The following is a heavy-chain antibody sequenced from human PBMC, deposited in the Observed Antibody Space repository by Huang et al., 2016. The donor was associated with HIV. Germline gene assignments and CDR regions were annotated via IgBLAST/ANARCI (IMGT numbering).Heavy chain of an antibody. CDR2: IKKDEIEK. Sequence: VESGGRLVQPGGSISLSCVGSTFRFGAYWMSWVRQSPGRGWEGVANIKKDEIEKYYVDSVKGRFNISRDNAKKVLFLEMNNVRVEDTATYYCATKTAAMDIWGQGTTVTVS. CDR1: TFRFGAYW. V-gene: IGHV3-7*01. J-gene: IGHJ6*02. D-gene: IGHD1-7*01. CDR3: ATKTAAMDI.